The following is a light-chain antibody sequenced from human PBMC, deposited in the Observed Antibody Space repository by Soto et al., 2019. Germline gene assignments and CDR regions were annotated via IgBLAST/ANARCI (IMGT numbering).Light chain of an antibody. CDR3: HQYGNSPWT. V-gene: IGKV3-20*01. CDR1: QSTFSNY. CDR2: ETS. J-gene: IGKJ1*01. Sequence: ETVLTQSPGTLSLSPGERASLSCRASQSTFSNYLAWFQKKPGQAPRLLIYETSNRATGVPDRFSGSGSGTDFTLTTSRLEPEDFAVYYCHQYGNSPWTLGQGTKVEI.